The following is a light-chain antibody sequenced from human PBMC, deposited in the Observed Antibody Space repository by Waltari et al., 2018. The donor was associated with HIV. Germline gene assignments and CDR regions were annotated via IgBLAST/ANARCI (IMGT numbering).Light chain of an antibody. V-gene: IGLV2-14*01. Sequence: QSALTQPASVSRSLGQSITISCTGTSSDVGGYNYVSWYQHHPGKAPKLMIYEVTNRPSGVSNRFSGSKSGNTASLTISGLQAEDESDYYCTSYTSSSTLVVFGGGTNLTVL. J-gene: IGLJ2*01. CDR1: SSDVGGYNY. CDR2: EVT. CDR3: TSYTSSSTLVV.